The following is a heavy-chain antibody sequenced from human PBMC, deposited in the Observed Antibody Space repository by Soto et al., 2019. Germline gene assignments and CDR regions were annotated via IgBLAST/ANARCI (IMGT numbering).Heavy chain of an antibody. Sequence: EVQLVESGGGLVQPGRSLRLSCAASGFTFDAYAMHWVRQAPGKGLEWVSGISWNSGSIGYADSVKGRFTISRDNAKNSLYLQMNRLSAEDTSLYYCAKDFSNYVGGPFDYWGQGTLVTVSS. V-gene: IGHV3-9*01. CDR2: ISWNSGSI. J-gene: IGHJ4*02. D-gene: IGHD4-4*01. CDR1: GFTFDAYA. CDR3: AKDFSNYVGGPFDY.